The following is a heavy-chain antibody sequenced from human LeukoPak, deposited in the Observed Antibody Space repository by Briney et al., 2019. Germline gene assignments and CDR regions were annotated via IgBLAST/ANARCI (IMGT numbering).Heavy chain of an antibody. CDR3: ARGSGYYYDSSGYFDY. D-gene: IGHD3-22*01. CDR1: GGSISSYY. CDR2: IYTSGST. Sequence: SETLSLTCTVSGGSISSYYWSWIRQPAGKGLEWIGRIYTSGSTNYNPSLKSRVTMSVDTSKNQFSLKLSSVTAADTAVYYCARGSGYYYDSSGYFDYWGQGTLVTVSS. J-gene: IGHJ4*02. V-gene: IGHV4-4*07.